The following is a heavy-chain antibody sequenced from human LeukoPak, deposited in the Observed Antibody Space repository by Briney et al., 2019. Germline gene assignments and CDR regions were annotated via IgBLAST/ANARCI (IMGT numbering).Heavy chain of an antibody. CDR3: ARCSSGGSCWFDY. D-gene: IGHD2-15*01. Sequence: GGSLRLSCEASGLTPSNHEFSHYEMNWVRQAPGKGLEWLSYISSSGANRYYAESVKGRFTISRDNAKNSLYLQMNSLRAEDTALYYCARCSSGGSCWFDYWGQGTLVTVSS. V-gene: IGHV3-48*03. J-gene: IGHJ4*02. CDR1: GLTPSNHEFSHYE. CDR2: ISSSGANR.